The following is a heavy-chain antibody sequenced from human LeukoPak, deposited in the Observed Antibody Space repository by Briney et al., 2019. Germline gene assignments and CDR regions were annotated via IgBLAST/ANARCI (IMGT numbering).Heavy chain of an antibody. CDR1: GFIFSEHW. CDR3: ARGGGYPDY. CDR2: IKHDGSEE. V-gene: IGHV3-7*01. D-gene: IGHD3-22*01. Sequence: GGSLRLSCEVSGFIFSEHWMCWVRQAPGKGLEWVANIKHDGSEESYVDSVKGRFAISRDNAKRSLYLQMTSLRVEDSAVYYCARGGGYPDYWGQGALVTVSS. J-gene: IGHJ4*02.